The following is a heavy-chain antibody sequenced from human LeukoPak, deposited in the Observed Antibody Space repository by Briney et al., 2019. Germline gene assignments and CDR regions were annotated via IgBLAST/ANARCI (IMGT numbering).Heavy chain of an antibody. CDR1: GLNISDNY. CDR3: ANDRGRADYTKSWYIFDAFDI. V-gene: IGHV3-53*01. J-gene: IGHJ3*02. CDR2: FYAGGST. Sequence: PGGSLRLSCAASGLNISDNYMSSVRQAPGKVLERISVFYAGGSTFYADCEKDRFTISRDTSKNTFYLQNNSLRAEDTAIYYCANDRGRADYTKSWYIFDAFDIWGQGTVVTVSS. D-gene: IGHD6-13*01.